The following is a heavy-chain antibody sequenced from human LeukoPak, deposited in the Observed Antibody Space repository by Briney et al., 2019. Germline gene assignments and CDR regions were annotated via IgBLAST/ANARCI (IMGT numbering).Heavy chain of an antibody. CDR3: AKDLPESRVGATTNFDY. Sequence: GGSLRLSCAASGFTFSSYDMHWVRQATGKGLEWVSAIGTAGDTYYPGSVKGRFTISRENAKNSLYLQMNSLRAGDTAVYYCAKDLPESRVGATTNFDYWGQGTLVTVSS. CDR1: GFTFSSYD. CDR2: IGTAGDT. D-gene: IGHD1-26*01. V-gene: IGHV3-13*01. J-gene: IGHJ4*02.